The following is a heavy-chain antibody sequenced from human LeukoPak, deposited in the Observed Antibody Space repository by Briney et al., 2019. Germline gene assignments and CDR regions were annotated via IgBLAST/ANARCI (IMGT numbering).Heavy chain of an antibody. J-gene: IGHJ5*02. CDR1: GGSISSSSYY. D-gene: IGHD6-19*01. V-gene: IGHV4-39*02. Sequence: SETLSLTCTVSGGSISSSSYYWGWIRQPPGKGLEWIGSIYYSGSTYYNPSLKSRVTISIDTSKNHFSMDLSSVTAADTAVYYCAKGAGPPWFDPWGQGTLVTVSS. CDR2: IYYSGST. CDR3: AKGAGPPWFDP.